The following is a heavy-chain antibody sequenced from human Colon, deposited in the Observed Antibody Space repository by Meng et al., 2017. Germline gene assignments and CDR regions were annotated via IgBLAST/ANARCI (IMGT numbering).Heavy chain of an antibody. CDR3: FHSSDHLIYASS. J-gene: IGHJ5*02. V-gene: IGHV2-5*02. D-gene: IGHD3/OR15-3a*01. CDR1: GTSLTTSGEG. Sequence: QTRWKESGPPLVKPTQTLTLTCTFSGTSLTTSGEGVGWIRQPPGKALEWLALVYWDGDSRYSPSLRNRLTITKDTSRNQVVLTMTNVDPVDTGTYFCFHSSDHLIYASSWGQGTLVTVSS. CDR2: VYWDGDS.